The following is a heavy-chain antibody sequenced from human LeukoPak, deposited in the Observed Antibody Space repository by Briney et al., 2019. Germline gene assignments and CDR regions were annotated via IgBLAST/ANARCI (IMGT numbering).Heavy chain of an antibody. CDR1: GFTVSSNS. V-gene: IGHV3-23*01. CDR2: ISGSGDST. J-gene: IGHJ4*02. CDR3: AKDRGIISDY. D-gene: IGHD3-10*01. Sequence: GGSLRLSCTVSGFTVSSNSMSWVRQAPGKGLEWVSSISGSGDSTYYADSVKGRFTISRDNSKNTLYLQMNSLRAEDTAVYYCAKDRGIISDYWGQGTLVTVSS.